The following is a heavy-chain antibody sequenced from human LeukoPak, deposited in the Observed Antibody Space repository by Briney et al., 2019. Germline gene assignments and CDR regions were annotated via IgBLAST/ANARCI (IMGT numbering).Heavy chain of an antibody. V-gene: IGHV3-9*01. Sequence: GGSLRLSCAASGFTFDDYAMHWVRQAPGKGLEWVSGISWRSDSVDYADSVKGRFTISRDNAKSSLYLQMNSLRADDTALYYCAKDWSYGGNSWKYFGSWGQGILVTVSP. CDR2: ISWRSDSV. D-gene: IGHD4-23*01. CDR3: AKDWSYGGNSWKYFGS. J-gene: IGHJ4*02. CDR1: GFTFDDYA.